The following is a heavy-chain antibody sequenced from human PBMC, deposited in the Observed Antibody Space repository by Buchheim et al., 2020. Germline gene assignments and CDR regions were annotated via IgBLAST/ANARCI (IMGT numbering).Heavy chain of an antibody. CDR1: GGSFSGYY. Sequence: QVQLQQWGAGLLKPSETLSLTCAVYGGSFSGYYWSWIRQPPGKGLEWIGEINHSGSTNYNPSLKSRVTISVDTSKNQFSLKLSSVTAADTAVYYCARSTYYGSGSMDVWGQGTT. J-gene: IGHJ6*02. CDR2: INHSGST. V-gene: IGHV4-34*01. CDR3: ARSTYYGSGSMDV. D-gene: IGHD3-10*01.